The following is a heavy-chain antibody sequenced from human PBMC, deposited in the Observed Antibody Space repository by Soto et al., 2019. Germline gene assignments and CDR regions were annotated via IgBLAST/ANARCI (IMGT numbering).Heavy chain of an antibody. CDR1: GGSISSYY. J-gene: IGHJ4*02. V-gene: IGHV4-59*01. CDR3: ARGRTTTVTTLAYFDY. CDR2: IYYSGST. Sequence: QVQLQESGPGLVKPSETLSLTCTVSGGSISSYYWIWIRQPPGKGLEWIGYIYYSGSTNYNPSLKSRVTISVDTSKNQFSLKLSSVTAADTAVYYCARGRTTTVTTLAYFDYWGQVTLVTVSS. D-gene: IGHD4-17*01.